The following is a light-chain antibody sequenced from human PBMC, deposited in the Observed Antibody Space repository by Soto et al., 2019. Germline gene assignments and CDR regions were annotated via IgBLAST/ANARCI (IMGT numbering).Light chain of an antibody. J-gene: IGKJ3*01. Sequence: DIQMTQSPSSLSASVGDRVTITCQASQDISNYLNWYQQKPGKAPKLLIYDASNLETGVPSRFSGSGSVTDFTFTISSLQPEDIATYYCQQYDNLPPFTFGPGNKVDIK. CDR1: QDISNY. CDR2: DAS. V-gene: IGKV1-33*01. CDR3: QQYDNLPPFT.